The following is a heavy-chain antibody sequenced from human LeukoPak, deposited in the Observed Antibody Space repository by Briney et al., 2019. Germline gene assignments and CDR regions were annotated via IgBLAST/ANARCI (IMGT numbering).Heavy chain of an antibody. CDR2: ISAYNGNT. D-gene: IGHD3-10*01. J-gene: IGHJ5*02. CDR1: AYTFTSYG. CDR3: ARAEVLLWFGELLKFGWFDP. Sequence: GASVKVSCKASAYTFTSYGISWVRQAPGQGLEWMGWISAYNGNTNYAQKLQGRVTMTTDTSTSTAYMELRSLRSDDTAVYYCARAEVLLWFGELLKFGWFDPWGQGTLVTVSS. V-gene: IGHV1-18*01.